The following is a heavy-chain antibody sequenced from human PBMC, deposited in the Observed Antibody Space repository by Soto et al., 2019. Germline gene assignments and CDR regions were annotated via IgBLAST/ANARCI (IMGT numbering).Heavy chain of an antibody. D-gene: IGHD3-10*01. V-gene: IGHV3-74*01. Sequence: GGSLRLSXETSGFIFKMYWMHWVRQVPGQGPQWVARITDDGSTTYYAASVEGRFTISRDNAKNALYLQMTSLRPDDTAVYYCTRGPRPTSIGTGAFWGQGTLVTVSS. CDR2: ITDDGSTT. CDR1: GFIFKMYW. J-gene: IGHJ4*02. CDR3: TRGPRPTSIGTGAF.